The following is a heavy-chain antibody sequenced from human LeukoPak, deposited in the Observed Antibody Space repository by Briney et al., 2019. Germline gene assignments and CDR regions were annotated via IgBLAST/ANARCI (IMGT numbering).Heavy chain of an antibody. J-gene: IGHJ6*02. CDR1: GYSFTSHY. CDR2: INPNSGGT. V-gene: IGHV1-2*02. Sequence: ASVKVSCKASGYSFTSHYIHWVRQAPGQGLEWMGWINPNSGGTNYAQKFQGRVTMTRDTSISTAYMELSRLRSDDTAVYYCARDSGGYCSSTSCASYGMDVWGQGTTVTVSS. CDR3: ARDSGGYCSSTSCASYGMDV. D-gene: IGHD2-2*01.